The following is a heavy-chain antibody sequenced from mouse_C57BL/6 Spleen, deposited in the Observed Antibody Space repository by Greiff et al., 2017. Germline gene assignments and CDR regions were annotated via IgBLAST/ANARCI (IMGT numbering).Heavy chain of an antibody. CDR1: GYAFTNYL. CDR3: ARSGIYYGNFDY. J-gene: IGHJ2*01. CDR2: INPGSGGT. V-gene: IGHV1-54*01. Sequence: QVHVKQSGAELVRPGTSVKVSCKASGYAFTNYLIEWVKQRPGQGLEWIGVINPGSGGTNYNEKFKGKATLTADKSSSTAYMQLSSLTSEDSAVYFCARSGIYYGNFDYWGQGTTLTVSS. D-gene: IGHD2-1*01.